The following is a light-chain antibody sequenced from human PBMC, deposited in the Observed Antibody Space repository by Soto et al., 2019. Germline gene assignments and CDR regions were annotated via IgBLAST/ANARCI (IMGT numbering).Light chain of an antibody. J-gene: IGLJ1*01. Sequence: QSVLTQPASVSGSPGQSITISCTGDSSDVGSYNYVSWYQQYPGKVPKLMIYDVTNRPSGVSNRFSGSKSGNTASLTISGLQAEDKADYYCWSYTSSDTYVFGTGTKVTVL. CDR3: WSYTSSDTYV. V-gene: IGLV2-14*01. CDR1: SSDVGSYNY. CDR2: DVT.